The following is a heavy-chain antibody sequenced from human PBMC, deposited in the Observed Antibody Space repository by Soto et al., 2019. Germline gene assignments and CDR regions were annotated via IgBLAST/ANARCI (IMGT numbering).Heavy chain of an antibody. CDR2: ISVGSGSI. CDR3: VRDDKWAFDI. J-gene: IGHJ3*02. D-gene: IGHD1-26*01. CDR1: GFTFSRYA. V-gene: IGHV3-48*02. Sequence: ESGGGLVQPGRSRRVSCAASGFTFSRYAMNWVRQAPGKGLEWVSYISVGSGSIFYADSVRGRFTISRDDAQNSLYLQMNTLTDEDTAIYYCVRDDKWAFDIWGQGTTVIVSS.